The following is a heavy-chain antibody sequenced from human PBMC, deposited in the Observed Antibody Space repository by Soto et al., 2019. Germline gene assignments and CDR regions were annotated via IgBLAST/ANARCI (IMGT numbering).Heavy chain of an antibody. D-gene: IGHD1-26*01. CDR2: IYYSGST. CDR3: ARGTYSGSYYFDY. V-gene: IGHV4-61*01. J-gene: IGHJ4*02. CDR1: GGSVSIGSYY. Sequence: SETLSLTCTVSGGSVSIGSYYWSWIRQPPGKGLEWIGYIYYSGSTNYNPSLKSRVTISVDTSKNQFSLKLSSVTAADTAVYYCARGTYSGSYYFDYWGQGTLVTVSS.